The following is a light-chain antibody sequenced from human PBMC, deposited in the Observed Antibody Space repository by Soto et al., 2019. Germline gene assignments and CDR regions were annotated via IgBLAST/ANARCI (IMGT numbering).Light chain of an antibody. Sequence: EILMTQSPVTLSVSPGERATLSCRASQTVRSNVAWYQQIPGQPPRILIFGASTRATGIPARFSGSGSGTDFTLTLSRLEPEDFEVYYCQQYGYYPITFGQGTRLEI. CDR3: QQYGYYPIT. CDR1: QTVRSN. J-gene: IGKJ5*01. V-gene: IGKV3D-15*01. CDR2: GAS.